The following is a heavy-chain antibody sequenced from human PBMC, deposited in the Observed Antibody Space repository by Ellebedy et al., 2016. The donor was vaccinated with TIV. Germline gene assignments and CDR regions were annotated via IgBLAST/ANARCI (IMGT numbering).Heavy chain of an antibody. D-gene: IGHD6-19*01. CDR3: ARDRTYRQWLVHGY. V-gene: IGHV1-18*01. CDR2: ISAYNGNT. Sequence: ASVKVSCXASGGTFSSYAISWVRQAPGQGLEWMGWISAYNGNTNYAQKLQGRVTMTTDTSTSTAYMELRSLRSDDTAVYYCARDRTYRQWLVHGYWGQGTLVTVSS. CDR1: GGTFSSYA. J-gene: IGHJ4*02.